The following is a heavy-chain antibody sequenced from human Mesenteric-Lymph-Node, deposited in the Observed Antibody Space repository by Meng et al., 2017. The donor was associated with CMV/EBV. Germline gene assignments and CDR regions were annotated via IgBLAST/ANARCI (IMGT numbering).Heavy chain of an antibody. V-gene: IGHV4-39*02. J-gene: IGHJ3*02. Sequence: SETLSLTCNVSGGSISSSTYYWGWIRQPPGKGLEWIATIHYSGTTYYNPSLKSRVTISVDTSKNQFSLKLTSVTAADTAVYYCAREDSYCSSTSCYRGGDAFDIWGQGTMVTVSS. CDR2: IHYSGTT. D-gene: IGHD2-2*01. CDR1: GGSISSSTYY. CDR3: AREDSYCSSTSCYRGGDAFDI.